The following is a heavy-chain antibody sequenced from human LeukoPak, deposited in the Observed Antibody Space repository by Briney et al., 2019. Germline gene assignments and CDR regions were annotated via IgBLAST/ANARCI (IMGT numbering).Heavy chain of an antibody. V-gene: IGHV4-61*01. CDR2: IYHSGTT. CDR1: GGSVSSGSYY. J-gene: IGHJ6*02. Sequence: SETLSLTCTVSGGSVSSGSYYWSWIRQPPGKGLEWIAFIYHSGTTTYNPSLRSRVTISVDTSKNQFSLKLSSVTAADTAVYYCARDLIATDYYYGMDVWGQGTTVTVSS. CDR3: ARDLIATDYYYGMDV. D-gene: IGHD3-22*01.